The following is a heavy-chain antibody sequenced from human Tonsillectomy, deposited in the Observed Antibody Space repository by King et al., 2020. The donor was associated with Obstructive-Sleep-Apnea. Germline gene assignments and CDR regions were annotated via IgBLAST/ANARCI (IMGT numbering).Heavy chain of an antibody. D-gene: IGHD3-16*01. V-gene: IGHV4-4*02. Sequence: LQLQESGPGLVKPSGTLSLTCAVSGGSISSSDWWSWVRQPPGKGLEWIGEIYHSGSTNYIPSLKSRVTISVDKSKNQLFLKLSSVTAAETAVYYCARSPGGEAFFDYWGQGTLVTVSS. CDR1: GGSISSSDW. J-gene: IGHJ4*02. CDR2: IYHSGST. CDR3: ARSPGGEAFFDY.